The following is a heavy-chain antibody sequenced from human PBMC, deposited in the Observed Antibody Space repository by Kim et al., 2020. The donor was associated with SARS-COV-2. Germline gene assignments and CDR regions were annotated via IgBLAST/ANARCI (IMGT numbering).Heavy chain of an antibody. CDR2: ISSSSSYI. CDR3: ARAYDFWSGYYNAPDFDY. Sequence: GGSLRLSCAASGFTFSSYSMNWVRQAPGKGLEWVSSISSSSSYIYYADSVKGRFTISRDNAKNSLYLQMNSLRAEDTAVYYCARAYDFWSGYYNAPDFDYWGQGTLVTVSS. D-gene: IGHD3-3*01. V-gene: IGHV3-21*01. CDR1: GFTFSSYS. J-gene: IGHJ4*02.